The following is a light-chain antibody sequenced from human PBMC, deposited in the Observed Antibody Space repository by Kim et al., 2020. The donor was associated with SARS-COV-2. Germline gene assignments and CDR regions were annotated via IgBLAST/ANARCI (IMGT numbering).Light chain of an antibody. V-gene: IGKV3-20*01. CDR2: GAS. Sequence: EIALTQSPGTLSLSPGERATLSCRASQSVSSSHLAWYQQKPGQAPRLLLSGASSRATGIPDRFSGSGSGTDFTLTISGLEPEDFAVYCCQQFGSSYTFGQGTKLEI. J-gene: IGKJ2*01. CDR1: QSVSSSH. CDR3: QQFGSSYT.